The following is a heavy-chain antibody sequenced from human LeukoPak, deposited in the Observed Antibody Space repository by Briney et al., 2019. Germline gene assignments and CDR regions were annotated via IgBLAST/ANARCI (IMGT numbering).Heavy chain of an antibody. CDR2: MNPNSGNT. J-gene: IGHJ5*02. CDR1: GYTFTSYD. Sequence: ASVKVSCKASGYTFTSYDINWVRQATGQGLEWMGWMNPNSGNTGYAQKFQGRVTMTRNTSISTAYMELSSLRSEDAAVYYCARTGIAARRSDDWFDPWGQGTLVTVSS. CDR3: ARTGIAARRSDDWFDP. D-gene: IGHD6-6*01. V-gene: IGHV1-8*01.